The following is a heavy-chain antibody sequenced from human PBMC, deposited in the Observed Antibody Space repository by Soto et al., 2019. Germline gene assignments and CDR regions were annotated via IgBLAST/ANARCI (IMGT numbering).Heavy chain of an antibody. D-gene: IGHD6-13*01. CDR3: AREGIAAAAPGAFDI. J-gene: IGHJ3*02. V-gene: IGHV3-33*01. Sequence: QVQLVESGGGVVQPGRSLRLSCAASGFTFSSYGMHWVRQAPGKGLEWVAVIWYDGSNKYYADSVKGRFTISRDNSKNTLYLQMNSLRAEDTAVYYCAREGIAAAAPGAFDIWGQGTMVTVSS. CDR2: IWYDGSNK. CDR1: GFTFSSYG.